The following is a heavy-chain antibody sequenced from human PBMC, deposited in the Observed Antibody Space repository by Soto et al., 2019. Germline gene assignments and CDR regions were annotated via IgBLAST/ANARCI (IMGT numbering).Heavy chain of an antibody. CDR2: ISAYNGST. CDR1: GYTFTSYG. V-gene: IGHV1-18*01. CDR3: ARAELRFLEWSPYYYYMDV. J-gene: IGHJ6*03. D-gene: IGHD3-3*01. Sequence: ASVKVSCKASGYTFTSYGISWVRQAPGQGLEWMGWISAYNGSTNYAQKLQGRVAMTTDTSTSTAYMELRSLRSDDTAVYYCARAELRFLEWSPYYYYMDVWGKGTTVTVSS.